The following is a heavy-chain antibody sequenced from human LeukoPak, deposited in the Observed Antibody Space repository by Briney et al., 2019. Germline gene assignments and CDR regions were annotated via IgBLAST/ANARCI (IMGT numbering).Heavy chain of an antibody. Sequence: GGSLRLSCSASGFTFSSYAMHWVRQAPGKGLEYVSAMSGNGGSTYYADSVKGRFTVSRDNSKNSLYLQMNSLRTEDTALYYCAKDISRNFVVVPAADYWGQGTLVTVSP. CDR3: AKDISRNFVVVPAADY. V-gene: IGHV3-64*04. D-gene: IGHD2-2*01. CDR1: GFTFSSYA. J-gene: IGHJ4*02. CDR2: MSGNGGST.